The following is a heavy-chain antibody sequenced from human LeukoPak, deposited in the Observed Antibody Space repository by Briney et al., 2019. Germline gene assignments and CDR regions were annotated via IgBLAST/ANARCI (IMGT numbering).Heavy chain of an antibody. V-gene: IGHV1-2*02. Sequence: GASVRVSCKASGYTFSGYYMHWVRQAPGQGLEWMGWINPNSGGTNYAQKFQGRVTMTRDTSIRTAYMELSRLRSDDTTVYYCARERGSYGGNRRGFDYWGQGTLVTVSS. J-gene: IGHJ4*02. CDR1: GYTFSGYY. CDR2: INPNSGGT. CDR3: ARERGSYGGNRRGFDY. D-gene: IGHD4-23*01.